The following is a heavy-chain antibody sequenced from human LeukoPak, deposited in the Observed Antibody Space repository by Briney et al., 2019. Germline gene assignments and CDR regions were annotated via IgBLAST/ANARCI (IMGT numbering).Heavy chain of an antibody. J-gene: IGHJ4*02. CDR2: INPSGGST. CDR1: GYTFTSYA. Sequence: ASVKVSCKASGYTFTSYAMNWVRQAPGQGLEWMGIINPSGGSTSYAQKFQGRVTMTRDTSTSTVYMELSSLRSEDTAVYYCATSPSFGELYLYYFDYWGQGTLVTVSS. D-gene: IGHD3-10*01. CDR3: ATSPSFGELYLYYFDY. V-gene: IGHV1-46*01.